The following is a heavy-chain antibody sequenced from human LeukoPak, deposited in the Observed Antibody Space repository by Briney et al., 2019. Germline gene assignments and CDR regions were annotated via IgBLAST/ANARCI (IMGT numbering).Heavy chain of an antibody. V-gene: IGHV3-74*01. CDR3: ARGVRSSSWSPSVRGHAFDI. D-gene: IGHD6-13*01. CDR2: INSDGSST. J-gene: IGHJ3*02. CDR1: GFTFSSYW. Sequence: GGSLRLSCAASGFTFSSYWMHWVRQAPGKGLVWVSRINSDGSSTSYADSVKGRFTISRDNAKNTLYLQMNSLRAEDTAVYYCARGVRSSSWSPSVRGHAFDIWGQGTMVTVSS.